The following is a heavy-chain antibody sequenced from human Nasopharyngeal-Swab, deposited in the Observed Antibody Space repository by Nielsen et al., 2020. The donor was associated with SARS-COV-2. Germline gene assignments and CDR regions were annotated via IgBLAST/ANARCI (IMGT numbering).Heavy chain of an antibody. CDR3: ARDQYGDYSDY. D-gene: IGHD4-17*01. V-gene: IGHV3-53*01. CDR2: IYSGGST. Sequence: WIRQPPGKGLEWVSVIYSGGSTYYADSVKGRFTISRDSSKNTLYLQMNSLRAEDTAVYYCARDQYGDYSDYWGQGTLITVSS. J-gene: IGHJ4*02.